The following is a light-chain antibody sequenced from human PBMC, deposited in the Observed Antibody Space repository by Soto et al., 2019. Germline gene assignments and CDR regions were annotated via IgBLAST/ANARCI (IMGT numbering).Light chain of an antibody. Sequence: QSALTQPPSASGSPGQSVTISCTGTSSDVGSYNYVSWYQQHPGKAPKLMIFEVSKRPSGVPDRFSGSKSGNTASLTVSGLQAVDEADYYCTSYAGSNNFVFGGGTKLTVL. CDR2: EVS. CDR1: SSDVGSYNY. V-gene: IGLV2-8*01. J-gene: IGLJ2*01. CDR3: TSYAGSNNFV.